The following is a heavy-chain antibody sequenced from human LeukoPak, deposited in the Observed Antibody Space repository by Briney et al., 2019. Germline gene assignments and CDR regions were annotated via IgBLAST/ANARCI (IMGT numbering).Heavy chain of an antibody. CDR2: LYYTGST. Sequence: PSETLSLTCTVSGGSISNYYWSWIRQPPGKGLEWIAYLYYTGSTNSNPSLKSRVTISVDMSKNQFSLKLSSVTAADTAVYYCARDLHGYSSGWSFDYWGQGTLVTVSS. CDR3: ARDLHGYSSGWSFDY. V-gene: IGHV4-59*12. J-gene: IGHJ4*02. CDR1: GGSISNYY. D-gene: IGHD6-19*01.